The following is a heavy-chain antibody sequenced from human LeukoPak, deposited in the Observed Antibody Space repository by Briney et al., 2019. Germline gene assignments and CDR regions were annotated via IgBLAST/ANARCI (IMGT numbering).Heavy chain of an antibody. CDR1: GGSISSYY. D-gene: IGHD6-19*01. Sequence: SETLSLTCTVTGGSISSYYWSWIRQPPGKGLEWIGYIYYSGSTNYNPSLKSRVTISVDTSKNQFSLILNSVTAADTAVYYCARDRSSGWQGVFDIWGQGTMVTASS. CDR2: IYYSGST. CDR3: ARDRSSGWQGVFDI. J-gene: IGHJ3*02. V-gene: IGHV4-59*01.